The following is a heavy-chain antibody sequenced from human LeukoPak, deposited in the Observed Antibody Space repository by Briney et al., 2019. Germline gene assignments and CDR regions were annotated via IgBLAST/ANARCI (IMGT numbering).Heavy chain of an antibody. CDR1: GYTFTSYD. Sequence: ASVKVSCKASGYTFTSYDINWMRQATGQGLEWMGWMNPNSGNTGYAQKFQGRVTMTRNTSISTAYMELSSLRSEDTAVYYCARGSPGYYDSSGYYPYDAFDIWGQGTMVTVSS. V-gene: IGHV1-8*01. J-gene: IGHJ3*02. CDR2: MNPNSGNT. CDR3: ARGSPGYYDSSGYYPYDAFDI. D-gene: IGHD3-22*01.